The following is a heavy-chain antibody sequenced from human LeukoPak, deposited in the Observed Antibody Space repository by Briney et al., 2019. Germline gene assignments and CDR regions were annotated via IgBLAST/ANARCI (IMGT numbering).Heavy chain of an antibody. CDR1: GFTFSSYA. CDR2: ISSNGGST. Sequence: GGSLRLSCAASGFTFSSYAMHWVRQAPGKGLEYVSAISSNGGSTSYANSVKGRFTISRDNSKNTLYLQMNSLRAEDTAVYYCANTGGTFDYWGQGTLVTVSS. J-gene: IGHJ4*02. D-gene: IGHD3-10*01. V-gene: IGHV3-64*01. CDR3: ANTGGTFDY.